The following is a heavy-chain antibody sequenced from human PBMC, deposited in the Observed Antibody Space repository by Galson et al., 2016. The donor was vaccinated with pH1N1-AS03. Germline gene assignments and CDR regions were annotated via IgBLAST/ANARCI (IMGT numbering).Heavy chain of an antibody. CDR1: GFAFSSYA. CDR2: IRGNGFST. Sequence: SLRLSCAASGFAFSSYAMFWLRQAPGKGLEYVSAIRGNGFSTYYANSVKARFTVSRDNSKNTLYLQMGSLTVEDMAVYYCARGPVSYANYWFPPPDYWGQGTLVTVSS. D-gene: IGHD4/OR15-4a*01. V-gene: IGHV3-64*01. J-gene: IGHJ4*02. CDR3: ARGPVSYANYWFPPPDY.